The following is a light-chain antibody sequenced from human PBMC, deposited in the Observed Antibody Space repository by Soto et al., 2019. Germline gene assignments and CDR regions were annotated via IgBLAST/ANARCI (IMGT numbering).Light chain of an antibody. CDR3: HQRSSWPRT. V-gene: IGKV3-11*01. CDR2: DAS. CDR1: QSINKY. J-gene: IGKJ1*01. Sequence: EIVLTQSPATLSLSPGETATLSCRASQSINKYLVWYQQKPGQAPRLLIYDASNRATGIPARFSGGGSGTDFTLTISSLEPEDFAVYYCHQRSSWPRTFGQGTKVEF.